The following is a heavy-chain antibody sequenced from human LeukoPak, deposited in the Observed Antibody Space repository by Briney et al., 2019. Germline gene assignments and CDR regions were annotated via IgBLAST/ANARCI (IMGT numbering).Heavy chain of an antibody. Sequence: GGSLRLSCAASDSTSVPTGCTGAGQAPGRGLVWVSRINNDGSSTRYADSVKGRFTISRDNAKNTLNLQMKSLRAEDTAVYYCVRGPWDYWGQGTLVTVSS. CDR2: INNDGSST. V-gene: IGHV3-74*01. J-gene: IGHJ4*02. CDR3: VRGPWDY. CDR1: DSTSVPTG.